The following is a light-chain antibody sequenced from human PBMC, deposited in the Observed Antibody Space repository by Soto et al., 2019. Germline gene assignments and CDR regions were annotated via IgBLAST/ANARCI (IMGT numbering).Light chain of an antibody. CDR2: DVS. Sequence: EIVMTQSPVALSVSPGERATLSCRASQASRSDLAWYQQKPGQAPRLLISDVSTRATGIPARFNGSGSGKEFTLAISSLQFEDFAVYYCHQYNTWPLTFGGGTKVEIK. CDR3: HQYNTWPLT. CDR1: QASRSD. V-gene: IGKV3-15*01. J-gene: IGKJ4*01.